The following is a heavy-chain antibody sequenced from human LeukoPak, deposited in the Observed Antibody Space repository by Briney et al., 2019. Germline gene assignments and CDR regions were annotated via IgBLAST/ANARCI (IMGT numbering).Heavy chain of an antibody. V-gene: IGHV3-21*01. J-gene: IGHJ6*04. Sequence: PGGSLRLSCAASGFTFSSYSMNWVRQAPGKGLEWVSSISSSSSYIYYADSVKGRFTISRDNAKNSLYPQMNSLRAEDTAVYYCARDRVPSGSYSYYYYGMDVWGKGTTVTVSS. CDR2: ISSSSSYI. D-gene: IGHD3-10*01. CDR3: ARDRVPSGSYSYYYYGMDV. CDR1: GFTFSSYS.